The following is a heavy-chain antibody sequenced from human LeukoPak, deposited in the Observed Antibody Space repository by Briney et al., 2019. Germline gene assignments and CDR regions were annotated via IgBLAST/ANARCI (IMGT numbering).Heavy chain of an antibody. J-gene: IGHJ4*02. Sequence: PGGSLRLSCAASGFTFSSYSMNWVRQAPGKGLEWVSPISSSSSYIYYADSVKGRFTISRDNAKNSLYLQMNSLRAEDTAVYYCASPRDGYNSDAFDIWGQGTLVTVSS. CDR1: GFTFSSYS. V-gene: IGHV3-21*01. CDR3: ASPRDGYNSDAFDI. D-gene: IGHD5-24*01. CDR2: ISSSSSYI.